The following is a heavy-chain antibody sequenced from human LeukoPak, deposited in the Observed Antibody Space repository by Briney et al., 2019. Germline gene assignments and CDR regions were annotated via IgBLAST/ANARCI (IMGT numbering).Heavy chain of an antibody. CDR1: GGSISSGSYY. CDR3: ARGNGDYYYYYMDV. D-gene: IGHD4-17*01. J-gene: IGHJ6*03. Sequence: SQTLSLTCTVSGGSISSGSYYWSWIRQPAGKGLEWIGRIYTNGSTNYNPSLKSRVTISVDTSKNQFSLKLSSVTAADTAVYYCARGNGDYYYYYMDVWGKGTTVTVSS. CDR2: IYTNGST. V-gene: IGHV4-61*02.